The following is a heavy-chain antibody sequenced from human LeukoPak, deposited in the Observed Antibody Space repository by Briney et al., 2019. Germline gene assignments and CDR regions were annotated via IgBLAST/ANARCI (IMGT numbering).Heavy chain of an antibody. V-gene: IGHV3-23*01. Sequence: GGSLRLSVAFPEFTFGSYGMNGFRKAPGKGLEWFSTISGSGAGTYYADSVKGRFTISRDNSKNTLYLQMNSLRVEDTAVYYCAKDWGTVALDYWGQGTLVTVSS. D-gene: IGHD3-16*01. CDR2: ISGSGAGT. CDR1: EFTFGSYG. CDR3: AKDWGTVALDY. J-gene: IGHJ4*02.